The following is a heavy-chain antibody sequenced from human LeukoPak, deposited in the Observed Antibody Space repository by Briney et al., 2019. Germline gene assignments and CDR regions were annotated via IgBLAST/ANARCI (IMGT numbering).Heavy chain of an antibody. V-gene: IGHV5-51*01. CDR3: ARHVGFCSSTSCYPFYDY. CDR2: IYPGDSNT. D-gene: IGHD2-2*01. J-gene: IGHJ4*02. Sequence: GESLKISCKGSGYNYTSHWIGWVRQMPGKGLEVMGIIYPGDSNTRYSPSFQGQVTISADKALNTAYLQWHSLKASATAVYFCARHVGFCSSTSCYPFYDYWGQGTPVTVSS. CDR1: GYNYTSHW.